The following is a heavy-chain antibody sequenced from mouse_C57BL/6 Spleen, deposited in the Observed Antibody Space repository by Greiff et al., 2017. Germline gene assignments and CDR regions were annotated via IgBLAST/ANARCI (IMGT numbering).Heavy chain of an antibody. D-gene: IGHD2-4*01. V-gene: IGHV1-39*01. CDR1: GYSFTDYN. J-gene: IGHJ4*01. CDR3: ARNDDYDGLSYAMDY. CDR2: INPNYGTT. Sequence: VQLKESGPELVKPGASVKISCKASGYSFTDYNMNWVKQSNGKSLEWIGVINPNYGTTSYNQKFKGKATLTVDQSSSTAYMQLNSLTSEDSAVYYCARNDDYDGLSYAMDYWGQGTSVTVSS.